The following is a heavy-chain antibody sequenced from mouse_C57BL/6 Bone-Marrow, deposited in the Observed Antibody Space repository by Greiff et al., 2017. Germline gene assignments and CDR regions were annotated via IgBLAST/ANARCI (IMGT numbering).Heavy chain of an antibody. CDR2: IWSGGST. J-gene: IGHJ4*01. V-gene: IGHV2-4*01. CDR1: GFSLTSYG. CDR3: AKNGRESAMDY. D-gene: IGHD4-1*01. Sequence: VKLMESGPGLVQPSQSLSITCTVSGFSLTSYGVHWVRQPPGKGLEWLGVIWSGGSTDYNAAFISRLSISKDNSKSQVFFKMNSLQADDTAIYYCAKNGRESAMDYWGQGTSVTVSS.